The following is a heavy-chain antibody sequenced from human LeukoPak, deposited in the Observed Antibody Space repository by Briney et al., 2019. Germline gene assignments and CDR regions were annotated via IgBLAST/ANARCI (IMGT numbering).Heavy chain of an antibody. V-gene: IGHV3-48*04. J-gene: IGHJ5*02. CDR2: ISSSSSTI. CDR3: ARVRAARPIDNWFDP. CDR1: GFTFSSYS. D-gene: IGHD6-6*01. Sequence: PGGSLRLSCAASGFTFSSYSMNWVRQAPGKGLEWVSYISSSSSTIYYADSVKGRFTISRDNAKNSLCLQMNSLRAEDTAVYYCARVRAARPIDNWFDPWGQGTLVTVSS.